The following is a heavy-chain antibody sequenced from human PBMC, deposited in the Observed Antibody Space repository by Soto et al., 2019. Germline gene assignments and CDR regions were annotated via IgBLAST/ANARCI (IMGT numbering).Heavy chain of an antibody. Sequence: EVQLVESGGGLVQPGGSLRLSCAASGFTFSDYWMHWVLQAPGKGLVWVSRINSDGSGRSYADSVKGRFTISRDNAKNPLYLQMNSLRGEDTAVYYCARDPGRGYDSGPLDSWGQGSLVTVSS. CDR3: ARDPGRGYDSGPLDS. CDR1: GFTFSDYW. J-gene: IGHJ4*02. D-gene: IGHD5-12*01. V-gene: IGHV3-74*01. CDR2: INSDGSGR.